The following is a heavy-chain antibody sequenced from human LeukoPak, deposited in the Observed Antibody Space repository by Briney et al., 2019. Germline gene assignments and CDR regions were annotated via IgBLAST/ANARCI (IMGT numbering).Heavy chain of an antibody. CDR1: GFTSSDHY. D-gene: IGHD1-26*01. CDR3: ARRFSGIYSGIDY. V-gene: IGHV3-72*01. Sequence: GGSLRLSCAASGFTSSDHYMDWVRQAPGKGLEWVGRIRNREKSYTIEYAASVKGRFTISRDDSKNSLYLQMNSLKTEDTAVYYCARRFSGIYSGIDYWGQGTLVTVSS. CDR2: IRNREKSYTI. J-gene: IGHJ4*02.